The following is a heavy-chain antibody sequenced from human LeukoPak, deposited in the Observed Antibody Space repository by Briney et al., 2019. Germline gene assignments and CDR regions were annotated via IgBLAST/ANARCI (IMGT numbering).Heavy chain of an antibody. CDR1: GASIVRDY. CDR2: VYETGSR. CDR3: AREHRGRDGYTLDC. V-gene: IGHV4-59*12. D-gene: IGHD5-24*01. Sequence: ASETLSLTCTVSGASIVRDYWSWVRQPPGTGLQWIGYVYETGSRNYNPSLDRRVSISMDRSKNQFSLRLDSVTAADTAMYYCAREHRGRDGYTLDCWGQGILVTVSS. J-gene: IGHJ4*02.